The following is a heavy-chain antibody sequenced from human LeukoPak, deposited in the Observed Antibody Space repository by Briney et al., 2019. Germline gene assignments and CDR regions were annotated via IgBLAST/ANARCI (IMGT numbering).Heavy chain of an antibody. D-gene: IGHD3-16*01. CDR2: INPNSGVT. J-gene: IGHJ4*02. CDR1: GYTFTAYY. CDR3: ARDLGVTVRTFSPFY. Sequence: GASVKVSCKASGYTFTAYYMHWGRKAPGQGPEWMGWINPNSGVTNYAQKFQGRVIMTSDTSISTAYMEFSRPRSDDTAMYYCARDLGVTVRTFSPFYWGQGTLVTVSS. V-gene: IGHV1-2*02.